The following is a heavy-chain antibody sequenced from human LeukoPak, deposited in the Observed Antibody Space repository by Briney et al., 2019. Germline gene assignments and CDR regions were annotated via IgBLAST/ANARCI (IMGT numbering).Heavy chain of an antibody. J-gene: IGHJ5*02. CDR1: GGSISASSHY. Sequence: SETLSLTCSVSGGSISASSHYWAWVRQPPGKGLEWVGSVYYTGSIRYNTSLKSRVTISVDMSKNDLFLTLNSVTAADTAFYYCARRDYRAWIDPWGQGILVTVSP. CDR3: ARRDYRAWIDP. CDR2: VYYTGSI. V-gene: IGHV4-39*01. D-gene: IGHD2-21*01.